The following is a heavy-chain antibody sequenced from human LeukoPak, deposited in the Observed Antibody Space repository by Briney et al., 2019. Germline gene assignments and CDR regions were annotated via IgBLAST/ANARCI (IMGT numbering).Heavy chain of an antibody. Sequence: GGSLRLSCAASGFTFSSYAMSWVRQAPGKGLEWVSAISGSGGSTYYADSAKGRFTISRDNSKNTLYLQMNSLRAEDTAVYYCAKVDSSGYYEDYWGQGTLVTVSS. CDR2: ISGSGGST. J-gene: IGHJ4*02. CDR3: AKVDSSGYYEDY. D-gene: IGHD3-22*01. V-gene: IGHV3-23*01. CDR1: GFTFSSYA.